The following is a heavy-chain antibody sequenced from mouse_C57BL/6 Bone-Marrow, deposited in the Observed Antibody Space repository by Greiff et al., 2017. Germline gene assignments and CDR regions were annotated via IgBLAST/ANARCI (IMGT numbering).Heavy chain of an antibody. CDR3: ARQPRGSSYNYAMDY. J-gene: IGHJ4*01. Sequence: EVKLMESGGGLVKPGGSLKLSCAASGFTFSSYAMSWVRQTPEKRLEWVATISDGGSYTYYPDNVKGRFTISRDNAKNNLYLQMSHLKSEDTAMYYCARQPRGSSYNYAMDYWGQGTSVTVSS. CDR2: ISDGGSYT. V-gene: IGHV5-4*03. CDR1: GFTFSSYA. D-gene: IGHD1-1*01.